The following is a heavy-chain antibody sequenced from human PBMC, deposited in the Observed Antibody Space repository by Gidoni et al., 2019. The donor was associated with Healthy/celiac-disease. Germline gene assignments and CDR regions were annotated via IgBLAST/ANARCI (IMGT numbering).Heavy chain of an antibody. CDR2: IYYSGST. D-gene: IGHD3-22*01. Sequence: QLQLQESGPGLVKPSETLSLTCTVSGGSISSSSYYWGWIRQPPGKGLEWIGSIYYSGSTYDNPSLKSRVTISVDTSKNQFSLKLSSVTAADTAVYYCARDYYDSSGYKGGAWFDPWGQGTLVTVSS. J-gene: IGHJ5*02. V-gene: IGHV4-39*07. CDR3: ARDYYDSSGYKGGAWFDP. CDR1: GGSISSSSYY.